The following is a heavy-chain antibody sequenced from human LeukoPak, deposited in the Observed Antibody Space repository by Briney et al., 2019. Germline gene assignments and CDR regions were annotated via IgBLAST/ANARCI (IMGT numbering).Heavy chain of an antibody. Sequence: QPGGSLRLSCAASGFTFSGYGMHWVRQAPGKGLEWVAIIWYDGSNKYYADSVKGRFTISRDNSKNTLYLQMNSLRAEDTAVYYCARHNYYYGMHVWGQGTTVTVSS. CDR1: GFTFSGYG. J-gene: IGHJ6*02. V-gene: IGHV3-33*01. CDR2: IWYDGSNK. CDR3: ARHNYYYGMHV.